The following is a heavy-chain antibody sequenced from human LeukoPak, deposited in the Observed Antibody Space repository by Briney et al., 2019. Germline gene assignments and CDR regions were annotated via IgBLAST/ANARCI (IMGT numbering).Heavy chain of an antibody. V-gene: IGHV4-38-2*01. J-gene: IGHJ4*02. CDR2: IDYSGST. D-gene: IGHD5-18*01. Sequence: KPSETLSLTCAVSGYSISSGYYWGWIRQPPGKGLEWIGTIDYSGSTYYNPSLKSRVTISVDTSKNQLSLKLSSVTAADTAVYYCARADTAMATFDYWGQGTLVTVSS. CDR1: GYSISSGYY. CDR3: ARADTAMATFDY.